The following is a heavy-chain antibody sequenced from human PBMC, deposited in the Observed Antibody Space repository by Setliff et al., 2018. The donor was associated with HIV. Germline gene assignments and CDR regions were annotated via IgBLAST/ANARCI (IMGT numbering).Heavy chain of an antibody. Sequence: GESLKISCAASGFTFNSYEMNWVRQAPGKGLEWVSYISSSGSTMYYADSVKGRFTISRDNAKNSLYLQMNSLRAEDTAVYHCARDRAGYYERYWHFDLWGQGTMVTVSS. J-gene: IGHJ3*01. V-gene: IGHV3-48*03. CDR1: GFTFNSYE. D-gene: IGHD3-22*01. CDR3: ARDRAGYYERYWHFDL. CDR2: ISSSGSTM.